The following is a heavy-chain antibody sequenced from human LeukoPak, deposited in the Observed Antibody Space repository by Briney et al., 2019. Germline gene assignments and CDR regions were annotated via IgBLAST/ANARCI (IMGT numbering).Heavy chain of an antibody. CDR3: ARVSGYDSARGDY. Sequence: ASVRVSCTASGDTFTGYYMHWVRQAPGQGLEWMGWIKPNSGGTNYAQKFQGRVTMTRDTSISTAYMELSRLRSDDTAVYYCARVSGYDSARGDYWGEGTLVTVSS. J-gene: IGHJ4*02. D-gene: IGHD5-12*01. CDR1: GDTFTGYY. CDR2: IKPNSGGT. V-gene: IGHV1-2*02.